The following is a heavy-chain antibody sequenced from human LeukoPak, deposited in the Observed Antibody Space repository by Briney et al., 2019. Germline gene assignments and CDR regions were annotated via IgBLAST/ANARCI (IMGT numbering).Heavy chain of an antibody. V-gene: IGHV3-7*04. D-gene: IGHD3-10*01. Sequence: PGGSLRLSCAASGFTFSNYWMTWVRQAPGKGLEWVANIKQDGSERVYVDSVKGRVTISRDDAKNSLYLQMNSLRAEDTAVYYCARGITMANWGQGTLVTVSS. J-gene: IGHJ4*02. CDR1: GFTFSNYW. CDR2: IKQDGSER. CDR3: ARGITMAN.